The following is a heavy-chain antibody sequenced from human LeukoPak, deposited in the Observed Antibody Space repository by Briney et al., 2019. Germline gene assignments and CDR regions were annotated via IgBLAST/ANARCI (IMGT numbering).Heavy chain of an antibody. CDR1: GYTFSGYY. J-gene: IGHJ4*02. D-gene: IGHD6-19*01. CDR3: ARNAYSSGWTGFDY. Sequence: GASVKVSCKASGYTFSGYYMYRVRQATGQGLEWMGWINPNSGGTNFAQKFQGRVTMTRDTSISTAYMELSRLKSDDTAVYYCARNAYSSGWTGFDYWGQGTLVTVSS. CDR2: INPNSGGT. V-gene: IGHV1-2*02.